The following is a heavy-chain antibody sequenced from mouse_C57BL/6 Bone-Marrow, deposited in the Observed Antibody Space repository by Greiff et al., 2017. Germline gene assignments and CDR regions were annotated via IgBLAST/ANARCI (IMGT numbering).Heavy chain of an antibody. Sequence: EVKLMESGGGLVQPGGSLKLSCAASGFTFRDYYMYWVRQTPEKRLEWVAYISNGGGSTYYPDTVKGRFTISRNNAKNTLYLQMSSVKSEDTAMYYCARRGFDYWGQDTTLTISS. CDR2: ISNGGGST. CDR3: ARRGFDY. V-gene: IGHV5-12*01. J-gene: IGHJ2*01. CDR1: GFTFRDYY.